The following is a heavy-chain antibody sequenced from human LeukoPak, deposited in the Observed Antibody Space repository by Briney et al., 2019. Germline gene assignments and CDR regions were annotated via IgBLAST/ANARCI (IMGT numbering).Heavy chain of an antibody. CDR1: GYTFTGYY. CDR2: INPNSGGT. D-gene: IGHD6-13*01. CDR3: ARGQGYSSSWYTGGPDY. V-gene: IGHV1-2*02. J-gene: IGHJ4*02. Sequence: ASVKVSCKASGYTFTGYYMHWVRQAPGQGLEWMGWINPNSGGTNYAQKFQGRVTMTRDTSISTAYMELSRLRSDDTAVYYCARGQGYSSSWYTGGPDYWGQGTLVTVSS.